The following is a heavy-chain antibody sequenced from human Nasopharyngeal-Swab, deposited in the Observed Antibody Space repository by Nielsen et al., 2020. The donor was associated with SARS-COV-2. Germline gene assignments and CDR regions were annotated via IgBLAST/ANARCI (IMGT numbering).Heavy chain of an antibody. CDR1: GFTFGGYA. CDR3: TRDDFWSGYYNY. CDR2: IRSKAYGGTT. D-gene: IGHD3-3*01. V-gene: IGHV3-49*04. J-gene: IGHJ4*02. Sequence: GGSLRLSCTASGFTFGGYAMSWVRQAPGKGLEWVGFIRSKAYGGTTEYAASVKGRFTISRDDSKSIAYLQMNSLKTEDTAVYYCTRDDFWSGYYNYWGQGTLVTVSS.